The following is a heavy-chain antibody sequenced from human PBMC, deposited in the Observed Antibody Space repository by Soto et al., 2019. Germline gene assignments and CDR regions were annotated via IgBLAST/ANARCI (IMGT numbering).Heavy chain of an antibody. J-gene: IGHJ4*02. CDR1: GFTFSSYA. CDR3: AKGRGQKWNFDY. D-gene: IGHD3-10*01. Sequence: EVQLLESGGGSVQPGGSLRLSCAASGFTFSSYAMHWVRRPPGKGLVWVSSISHSGGTAYYADSVKGRFSISRDSLVNTLYLQMNRLRAEDTAVNYCAKGRGQKWNFDYRGQGTLVTVSP. V-gene: IGHV3-23*01. CDR2: ISHSGGTA.